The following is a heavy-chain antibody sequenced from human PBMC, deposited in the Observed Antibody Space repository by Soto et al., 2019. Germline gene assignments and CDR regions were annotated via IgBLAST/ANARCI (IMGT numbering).Heavy chain of an antibody. V-gene: IGHV4-34*01. J-gene: IGHJ6*02. CDR1: GGFFSGYY. Sequence: SETLCLTCAVYGGFFSGYYWSWILQPPGKGLEWIGEINHSGSTNYNPSLKSRVTISVDTSKNQFSLKLSSVTAADTAVYYCARDPGELGPQSYYYCYGMDVWGQGTTVTVSS. CDR3: ARDPGELGPQSYYYCYGMDV. D-gene: IGHD1-26*01. CDR2: INHSGST.